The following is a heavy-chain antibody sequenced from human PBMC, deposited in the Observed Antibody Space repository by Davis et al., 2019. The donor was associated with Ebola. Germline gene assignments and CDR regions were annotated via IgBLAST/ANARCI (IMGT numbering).Heavy chain of an antibody. CDR3: ARDHWENWFDP. CDR2: IYCGGST. D-gene: IGHD1-26*01. Sequence: GESLKISCAASGFTFSSNYMSWVRHAPGKGLEWVSVIYCGGSTYYADSVKGRFTISRDNSKNTLYLQMNSLRAEDTAVYYCARDHWENWFDPWGQGTLVTVSS. J-gene: IGHJ5*02. CDR1: GFTFSSNY. V-gene: IGHV3-66*01.